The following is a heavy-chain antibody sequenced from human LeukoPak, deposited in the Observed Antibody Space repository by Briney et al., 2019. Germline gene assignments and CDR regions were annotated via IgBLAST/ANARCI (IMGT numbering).Heavy chain of an antibody. V-gene: IGHV1-24*01. CDR1: GYTLTELS. Sequence: ASVKVSCKVSGYTLTELSMHWVRQAPRKGLEWMGGFDPEDGETIYAQKFQGRVTMTEDTSTDTAYMELSSLRSEDTAVYYCATPHGDYGDAFDIWGQGTMVTVSS. CDR3: ATPHGDYGDAFDI. D-gene: IGHD4-17*01. CDR2: FDPEDGET. J-gene: IGHJ3*02.